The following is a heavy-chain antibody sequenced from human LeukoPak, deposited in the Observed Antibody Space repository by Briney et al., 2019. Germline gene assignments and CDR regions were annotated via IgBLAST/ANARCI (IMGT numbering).Heavy chain of an antibody. J-gene: IGHJ4*02. D-gene: IGHD3-22*01. Sequence: SETLSLTCAVYGESFSGYYWSWIRQPPGKGLEWIGEINHSGSTNYNPSLESRVTISVDTSKNRFSLKLSSVTAADTAVYYCARGFYYETSAYFDYWGQGTLVTVSS. CDR1: GESFSGYY. CDR3: ARGFYYETSAYFDY. CDR2: INHSGST. V-gene: IGHV4-34*01.